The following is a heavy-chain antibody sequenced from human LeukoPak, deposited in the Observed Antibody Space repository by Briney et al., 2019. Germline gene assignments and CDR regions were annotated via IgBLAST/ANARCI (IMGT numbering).Heavy chain of an antibody. V-gene: IGHV1-2*02. CDR1: GYTFTSYG. CDR3: ARDQLGYYYGSGSYQFDY. Sequence: ASVKVSCKASGYTFTSYGISWVRQAPGQGLEWMGWINPNSGGTNYAQKFQGRVTMTRDTSISTAYMELSRLRSDDTAVYYCARDQLGYYYGSGSYQFDYWGQGTLVTVSS. J-gene: IGHJ4*02. CDR2: INPNSGGT. D-gene: IGHD3-10*01.